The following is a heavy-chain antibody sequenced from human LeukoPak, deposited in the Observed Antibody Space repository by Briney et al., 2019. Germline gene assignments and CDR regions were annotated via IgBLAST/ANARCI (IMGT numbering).Heavy chain of an antibody. V-gene: IGHV1-69*06. J-gene: IGHJ4*02. CDR3: ARVYCSGGSCYRRSLELPHFDY. CDR2: IIPILGTA. Sequence: SVKVSCKASGGTFSSYAISWVRQAPGQGLEWMGGIIPILGTANYAQKFQGRVTITADKSTSTAYMELSSLRSEDTAVYYCARVYCSGGSCYRRSLELPHFDYWGQGTLVTVSS. D-gene: IGHD2-15*01. CDR1: GGTFSSYA.